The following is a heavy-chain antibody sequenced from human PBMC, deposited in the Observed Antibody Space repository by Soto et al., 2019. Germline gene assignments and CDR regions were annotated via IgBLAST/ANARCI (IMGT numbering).Heavy chain of an antibody. CDR2: INGDGSST. J-gene: IGHJ6*03. V-gene: IGHV3-74*01. CDR1: GFTFSSYW. D-gene: IGHD3-3*01. Sequence: QPGGSLRLSCAASGFTFSSYWMHWVRQAPGKGLVWVSRINGDGSSTSYADSVKGRFTISRDNAKNTLYLQMSSLRAEDTAVYYCTRDAYYDFWSGYSGYYYYYMDVWGKGTTVTVPS. CDR3: TRDAYYDFWSGYSGYYYYYMDV.